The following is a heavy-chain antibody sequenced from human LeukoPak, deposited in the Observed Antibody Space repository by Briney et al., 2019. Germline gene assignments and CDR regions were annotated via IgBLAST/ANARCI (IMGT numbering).Heavy chain of an antibody. CDR3: ARIPLDSSGYYYAGDGFDI. CDR2: IDPRDSYT. CDR1: GYSITSYW. Sequence: GESLKISCKGSGYSITSYWVTCVRQLPGKVLEWMGKIDPRDSYTNYSPSLQGHVTISTDKSISTACLQWSSLKDSDTAMYYCARIPLDSSGYYYAGDGFDIWGQGTMVTVSS. J-gene: IGHJ3*02. V-gene: IGHV5-10-1*01. D-gene: IGHD3-22*01.